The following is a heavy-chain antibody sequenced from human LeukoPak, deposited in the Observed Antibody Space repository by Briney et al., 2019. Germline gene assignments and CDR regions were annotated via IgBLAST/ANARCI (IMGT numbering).Heavy chain of an antibody. D-gene: IGHD6-19*01. Sequence: GGPVKLSCAASGFTFSSYAMSWVRQAPGKGLEWVSAISGSSGSTYYADSVKGRFTISRDNSKNTLYLQMNGLRAEDTAVYYCAKYRRQWLDETGYYYGMDVWGQGTTVTVSS. V-gene: IGHV3-23*01. CDR3: AKYRRQWLDETGYYYGMDV. J-gene: IGHJ6*02. CDR2: ISGSSGST. CDR1: GFTFSSYA.